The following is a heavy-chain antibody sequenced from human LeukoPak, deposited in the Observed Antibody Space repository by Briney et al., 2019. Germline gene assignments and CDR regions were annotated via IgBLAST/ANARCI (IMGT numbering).Heavy chain of an antibody. Sequence: PSETLSLTCTVSGGSISSYYWSWIRQPPGKGLEWVGYIYYSGSTNYNPSLKSRVTISVYTSKNQFSLKLSSVTAADTAVYYCARLKYYYDSSGYRAEYFQHWGQGTLVTVSS. CDR2: IYYSGST. D-gene: IGHD3-22*01. V-gene: IGHV4-59*01. J-gene: IGHJ1*01. CDR3: ARLKYYYDSSGYRAEYFQH. CDR1: GGSISSYY.